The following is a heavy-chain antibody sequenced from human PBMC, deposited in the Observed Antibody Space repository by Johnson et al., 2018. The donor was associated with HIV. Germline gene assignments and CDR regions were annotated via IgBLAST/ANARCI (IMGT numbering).Heavy chain of an antibody. D-gene: IGHD3-10*01. J-gene: IGHJ3*01. CDR3: TTHLITIDAFDL. V-gene: IGHV3-74*02. CDR2: IKSDGSTT. Sequence: VQLVESGGGLVQPGGSLRLSCAASGFTFSNYWMHWVRQAPGKGLVWVSRIKSDGSTTTYADSVTGRFTISRDNAKNTLYLQMNSLNTEDTAVYYCTTHLITIDAFDLLGQGTRVTVSS. CDR1: GFTFSNYW.